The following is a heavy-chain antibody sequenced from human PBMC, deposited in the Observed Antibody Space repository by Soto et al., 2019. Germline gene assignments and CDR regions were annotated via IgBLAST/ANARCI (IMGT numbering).Heavy chain of an antibody. V-gene: IGHV3-66*01. CDR3: ASFPPYQRGNYYYSYY. D-gene: IGHD1-7*01. Sequence: GGSLRLSCAASGISVSRSYMTWVRQAPGKGLEWVSVIFGAHSTYYADSVKGRFIISRDNSKNTLYLQMSSLRAEDTAMYHCASFPPYQRGNYYYSYYWGQGTLVTVSS. J-gene: IGHJ4*02. CDR2: IFGAHST. CDR1: GISVSRSY.